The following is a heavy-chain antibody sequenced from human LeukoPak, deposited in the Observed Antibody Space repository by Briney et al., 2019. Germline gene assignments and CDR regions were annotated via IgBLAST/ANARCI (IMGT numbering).Heavy chain of an antibody. CDR1: GGSISSSYY. Sequence: SETLSLTCTVSGGSISSSYYWDWIRQPPGKGLEWIGSIYYSGSTYYNPSLKSRVTISVDTSKNQFSLKLSSVTAADTAVYSCARHPRRDDSRGLDAFDIWGQGTMVTVSS. CDR3: ARHPRRDDSRGLDAFDI. J-gene: IGHJ3*02. D-gene: IGHD3-22*01. V-gene: IGHV4-39*01. CDR2: IYYSGST.